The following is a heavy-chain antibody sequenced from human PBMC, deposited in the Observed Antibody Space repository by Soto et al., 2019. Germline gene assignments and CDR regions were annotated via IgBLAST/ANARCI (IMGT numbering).Heavy chain of an antibody. CDR2: IIPIFGTA. V-gene: IGHV1-69*13. J-gene: IGHJ4*02. CDR3: AKGELSTKIDY. D-gene: IGHD3-16*02. Sequence: ASVKVSCKASGGTFSSYAISWVRQAPGQGLEWMGGIIPIFGTANYAQKFQGRVTITADESTSTAYMELSSLRSEDTAVYYCAKGELSTKIDYWGQGTLVTVSS. CDR1: GGTFSSYA.